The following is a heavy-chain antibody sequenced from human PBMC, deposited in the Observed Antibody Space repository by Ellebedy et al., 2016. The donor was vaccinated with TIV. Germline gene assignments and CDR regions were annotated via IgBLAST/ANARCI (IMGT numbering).Heavy chain of an antibody. D-gene: IGHD4-17*01. J-gene: IGHJ6*02. Sequence: MPSETLSLTCTVSGGSISSYYWSWIRQPPGKGLEWIGYIYYSGSTNYKPSLKSRVTISVDTSKNQFSLKLSSVTAADTAVYYCARANTVTIGYYGMDVWGQGTTVTVSS. CDR1: GGSISSYY. V-gene: IGHV4-59*01. CDR2: IYYSGST. CDR3: ARANTVTIGYYGMDV.